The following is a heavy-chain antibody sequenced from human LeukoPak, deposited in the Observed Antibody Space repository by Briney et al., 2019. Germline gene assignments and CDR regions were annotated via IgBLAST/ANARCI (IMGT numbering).Heavy chain of an antibody. CDR2: IYYSGST. CDR3: ARAPPGYYFDY. D-gene: IGHD1-14*01. CDR1: GGPISSYY. Sequence: SETLSLTCTVSGGPISSYYWSWIRQPPGKGLEWIGYIYYSGSTNYNPSLKSRVTISVDTSKNQFSLKLSSVTAADTAVYYCARAPPGYYFDYWGQGTLVTVSS. J-gene: IGHJ4*02. V-gene: IGHV4-59*01.